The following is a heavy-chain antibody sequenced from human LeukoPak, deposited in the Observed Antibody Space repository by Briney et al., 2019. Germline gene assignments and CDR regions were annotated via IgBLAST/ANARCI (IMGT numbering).Heavy chain of an antibody. D-gene: IGHD3-10*01. CDR1: GFTFSTYA. J-gene: IGHJ3*02. V-gene: IGHV3-23*01. CDR3: ARDPGDAFDI. Sequence: GGSLRLSCVASGFTFSTYAMSWVRQAPGKGLEWVSAVRGSGSDTYYADSVKGRFTISRDNSKNTLYLQMNSLRAEDTAVYYCARDPGDAFDIWGQGTMVTVSS. CDR2: VRGSGSDT.